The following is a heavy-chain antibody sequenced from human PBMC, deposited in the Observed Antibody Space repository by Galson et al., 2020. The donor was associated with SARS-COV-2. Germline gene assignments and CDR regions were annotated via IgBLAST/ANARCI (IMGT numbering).Heavy chain of an antibody. V-gene: IGHV1-2*04. J-gene: IGHJ3*02. CDR3: ARSLLYYDSSGYAPADDAFDI. CDR2: INPNSGGT. D-gene: IGHD3-22*01. CDR1: GYTFTGYY. Sequence: ASVKVSCKASGYTFTGYYMHWVRQAPGQGLEWMGWINPNSGGTNYAQKFQGWVTMTRDTSISTAYMELSRLRSDETAVYYCARSLLYYDSSGYAPADDAFDIWGQGTMVTVSS.